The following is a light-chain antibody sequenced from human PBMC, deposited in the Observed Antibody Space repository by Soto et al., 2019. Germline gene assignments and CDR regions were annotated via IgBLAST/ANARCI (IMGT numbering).Light chain of an antibody. CDR3: SSFAGSGTGV. Sequence: QSVLTQPASVSGSPGQSISISCTGTSSDVGGYNYVSWYQHQPGKAPKLVIFDVSGRPSGISNRFSGSKSGNTASLTISGLRPEDEADYYCSSFAGSGTGVFGTGTKVTVL. J-gene: IGLJ1*01. V-gene: IGLV2-14*03. CDR1: SSDVGGYNY. CDR2: DVS.